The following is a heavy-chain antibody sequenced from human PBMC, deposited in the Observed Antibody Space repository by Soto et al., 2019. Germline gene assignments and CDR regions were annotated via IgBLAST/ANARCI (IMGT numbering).Heavy chain of an antibody. D-gene: IGHD2-15*01. CDR2: INVGNSNK. J-gene: IGHJ4*02. V-gene: IGHV1-3*01. Sequence: QVPLVQSGAEVKKPGASVKVSCKASGYRFTDYAMHWVRQAPGQRLEWMGWINVGNSNKKYSQKLQGRVTITRDTSASTAYMELGRLTSEDTAVYYCARERSTSGDSCYDYGGQGSLVTVSS. CDR3: ARERSTSGDSCYDY. CDR1: GYRFTDYA.